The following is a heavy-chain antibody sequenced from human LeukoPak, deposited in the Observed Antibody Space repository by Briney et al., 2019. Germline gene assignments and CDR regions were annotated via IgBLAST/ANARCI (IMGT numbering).Heavy chain of an antibody. V-gene: IGHV3-43*02. J-gene: IGHJ5*02. CDR2: ISGDGGST. Sequence: GGSLRLSCAASGFTLDDYAMHWVRQAPGKGLEWVSLISGDGGSTYYADSVKGRFTISRDNSKNSLYLQMNSLRTEDTALYYCAKERHGENWFDPWGQGTLVTVSS. CDR3: AKERHGENWFDP. CDR1: GFTLDDYA. D-gene: IGHD4-17*01.